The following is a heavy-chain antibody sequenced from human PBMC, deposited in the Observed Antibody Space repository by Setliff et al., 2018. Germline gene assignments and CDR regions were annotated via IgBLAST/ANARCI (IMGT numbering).Heavy chain of an antibody. CDR2: TVPLFGTT. J-gene: IGHJ6*03. D-gene: IGHD5-18*01. CDR1: GGTFSNYG. CDR3: AREGVDTRSSTDYRYYMDV. Sequence: ASVKVSCKASGGTFSNYGVSWVRQAPGQGLEWMGGTVPLFGTTDYAQKFHGRVTIITDESTSTAYMELSSLTSDDTAVYYCAREGVDTRSSTDYRYYMDVWGQGTTVTVSS. V-gene: IGHV1-69*05.